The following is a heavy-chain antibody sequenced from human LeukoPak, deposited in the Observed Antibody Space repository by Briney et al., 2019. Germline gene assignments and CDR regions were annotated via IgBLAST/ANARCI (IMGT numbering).Heavy chain of an antibody. CDR3: AKDGYSSGNWFDP. CDR1: GFMFSGYW. D-gene: IGHD6-19*01. CDR2: IRHDRINK. J-gene: IGHJ5*02. V-gene: IGHV3-7*03. Sequence: GGSLRLSCAASGFMFSGYWMSWVRQAPGKGPEWVANIRHDRINKNYVDSVKGRFTISRDNAKNSLYLQMNSLRAEDTAAYYCAKDGYSSGNWFDPWGQGTLVTVSS.